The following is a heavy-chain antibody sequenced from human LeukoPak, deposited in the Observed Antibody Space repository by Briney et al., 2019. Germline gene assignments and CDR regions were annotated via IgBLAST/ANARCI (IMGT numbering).Heavy chain of an antibody. CDR2: FVGVGGST. CDR3: AKVVGFRDCSSTSCYTGFDY. V-gene: IGHV3-23*01. Sequence: GGSLGLSGEASGLTFRKAWLNWFRKAPGMGLDWVSAFVGVGGSTYYADSVKGRFTISRDNSKNTLYLQMNSLRAEDTAVYYCAKVVGFRDCSSTSCYTGFDYWGQGTLVTVSS. CDR1: GLTFRKAW. J-gene: IGHJ4*02. D-gene: IGHD2-2*02.